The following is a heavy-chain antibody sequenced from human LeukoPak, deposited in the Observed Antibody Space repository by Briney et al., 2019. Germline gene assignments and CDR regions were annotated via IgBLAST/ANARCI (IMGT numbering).Heavy chain of an antibody. CDR2: IIPIFGTA. V-gene: IGHV1-69*05. CDR3: ARGLIQLERPIGYSWLDY. J-gene: IGHJ4*02. D-gene: IGHD1-1*01. CDR1: GGTFSSYA. Sequence: ASVKVSCKASGGTFSSYAISWARQAPGQGLEWMGGIIPIFGTANYAQKFQGRVTITTDESTSTAYMELSSLRSEDTAVYYCARGLIQLERPIGYSWLDYWGQGTLVTVSS.